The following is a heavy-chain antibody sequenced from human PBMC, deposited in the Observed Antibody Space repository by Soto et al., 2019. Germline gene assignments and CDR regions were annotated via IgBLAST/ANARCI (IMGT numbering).Heavy chain of an antibody. Sequence: GGSLRLSCAASGFTFSGSAMHWVRQASGKGLEWVGRIRSKANSYATAYAASVKGRFTISRDDSKNTAYLQMNSLKTEDTAVYYCTGSNYDFWSGYSSFYYYYYYMDVWGKGTTVTVSS. CDR2: IRSKANSYAT. D-gene: IGHD3-3*01. CDR1: GFTFSGSA. J-gene: IGHJ6*03. V-gene: IGHV3-73*01. CDR3: TGSNYDFWSGYSSFYYYYYYMDV.